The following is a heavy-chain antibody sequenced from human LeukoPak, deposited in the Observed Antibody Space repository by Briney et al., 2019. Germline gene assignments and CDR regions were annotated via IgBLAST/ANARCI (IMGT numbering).Heavy chain of an antibody. D-gene: IGHD3-3*01. Sequence: ASVKVSCKVSGYTLTELSMHWVRQAPGKGLEWMGGFDPEDGETIYAQKFQGRVTMTEDTSTDTAYMELSSLRSEDTAVYYCATGFLEWLFQDYWGQGTLVTVSS. CDR2: FDPEDGET. V-gene: IGHV1-24*01. CDR3: ATGFLEWLFQDY. J-gene: IGHJ4*02. CDR1: GYTLTELS.